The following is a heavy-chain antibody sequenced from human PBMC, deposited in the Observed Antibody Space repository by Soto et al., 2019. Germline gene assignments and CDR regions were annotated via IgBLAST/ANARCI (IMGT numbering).Heavy chain of an antibody. Sequence: GGSLRLSCAASEFTFSDYYMSWIRQAPGKGLEWVSYISRSGSTKYHADSVKGRFTISRDNAKNTLYLQMDSLRADDTAVYYCARKSYSGDSGFYDYWGQGALVTVSS. CDR2: ISRSGSTK. D-gene: IGHD3-22*01. V-gene: IGHV3-11*04. J-gene: IGHJ4*02. CDR3: ARKSYSGDSGFYDY. CDR1: EFTFSDYY.